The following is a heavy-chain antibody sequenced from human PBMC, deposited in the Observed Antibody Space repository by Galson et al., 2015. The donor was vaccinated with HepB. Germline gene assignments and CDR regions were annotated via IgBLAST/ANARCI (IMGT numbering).Heavy chain of an antibody. Sequence: SVKVSCKASGYTFTSYGISWVRQAPGQGLEWMGWISAYNGNTNFALKLQGRVTITTDTSTSTVYMELRSLRSDDTAVYYCARARYSSSSHDYWGQGTLVTVSS. J-gene: IGHJ4*02. CDR3: ARARYSSSSHDY. V-gene: IGHV1-18*01. D-gene: IGHD6-6*01. CDR1: GYTFTSYG. CDR2: ISAYNGNT.